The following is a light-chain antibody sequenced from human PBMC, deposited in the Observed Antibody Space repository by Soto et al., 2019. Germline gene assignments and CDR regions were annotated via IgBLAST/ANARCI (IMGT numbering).Light chain of an antibody. Sequence: DIQMTQSPSSLSASVGDRVTITCRASQSIRSYLNWYHQKPGKTPQLLIYGASNLQSGAPSRFTGRGSGTHFPLTISSLQPEDFATYYCQQSYTTPYTFGQGNKLEIK. CDR1: QSIRSY. V-gene: IGKV1-39*01. J-gene: IGKJ2*01. CDR2: GAS. CDR3: QQSYTTPYT.